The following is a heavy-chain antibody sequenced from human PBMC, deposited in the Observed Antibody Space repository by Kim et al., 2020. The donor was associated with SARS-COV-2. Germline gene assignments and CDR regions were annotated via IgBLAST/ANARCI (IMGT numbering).Heavy chain of an antibody. Sequence: YNPSLKSRVTISVDTSKNQFSLKLSSVTAADTAVYYCARAPGYGDYVLDYWGQGTLVTVSS. D-gene: IGHD4-17*01. CDR3: ARAPGYGDYVLDY. J-gene: IGHJ4*02. V-gene: IGHV4-59*01.